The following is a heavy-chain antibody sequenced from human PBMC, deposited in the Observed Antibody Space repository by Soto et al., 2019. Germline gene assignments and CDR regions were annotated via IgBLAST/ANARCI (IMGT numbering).Heavy chain of an antibody. CDR1: GDSISSSSQY. CDR2: IHYSGTS. CDR3: ARGYSSSWPPHFDY. V-gene: IGHV4-39*07. J-gene: IGHJ4*02. Sequence: SETLSLTCSVSGDSISSSSQYWGWIRQPPGKGLEWIGSIHYSGTSYYNPSLKSRVTISVDTSKNQFSLKLSSVTAADTAVYYCARGYSSSWPPHFDYWGQGTLVTVSS. D-gene: IGHD6-13*01.